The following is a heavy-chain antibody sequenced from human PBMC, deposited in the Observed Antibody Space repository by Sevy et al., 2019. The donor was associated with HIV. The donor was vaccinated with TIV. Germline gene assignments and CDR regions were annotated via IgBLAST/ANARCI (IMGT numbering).Heavy chain of an antibody. D-gene: IGHD3-10*01. CDR1: GYTFTSYY. V-gene: IGHV1-46*01. Sequence: ASVKVSCKASGYTFTSYYMHWVRQAPGQGLEWMGIINPSGGSTSYAQKFQGRVTMTRETSTSTVYMELSSLRSEDTAVYYCARGFPIADYYGSGSYVGDWFDPWGQGTLVTVSS. CDR2: INPSGGST. J-gene: IGHJ5*02. CDR3: ARGFPIADYYGSGSYVGDWFDP.